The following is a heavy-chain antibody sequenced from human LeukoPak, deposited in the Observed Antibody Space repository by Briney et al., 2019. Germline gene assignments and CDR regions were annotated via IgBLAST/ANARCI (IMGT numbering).Heavy chain of an antibody. CDR1: GFTFSSYA. V-gene: IGHV3-23*01. D-gene: IGHD2-2*01. Sequence: GGSLRLSCAASGFTFSSYAMSWVRQAPGKGLEWVSAISGSGGSTYYADSVKGRFTISRDNSKNTLYLQMNSLRAEDTAVYYCAKRGYCSSTSCYVGTNDYWGQGTLVTASS. CDR2: ISGSGGST. CDR3: AKRGYCSSTSCYVGTNDY. J-gene: IGHJ4*02.